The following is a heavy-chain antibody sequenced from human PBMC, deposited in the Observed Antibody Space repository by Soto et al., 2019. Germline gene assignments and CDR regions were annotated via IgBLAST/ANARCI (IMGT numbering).Heavy chain of an antibody. Sequence: GGSLRLSCAASGFTFSSYAMSWVRQAPGKGLEWVSAISGSGGSTYYADSVKGRFTISRDNSKNTLYLQMNSLRAEDTAVYYCAKDLSGIAAAGVNWFDPWGQGTLVTVSS. CDR1: GFTFSSYA. V-gene: IGHV3-23*01. J-gene: IGHJ5*02. D-gene: IGHD6-13*01. CDR3: AKDLSGIAAAGVNWFDP. CDR2: ISGSGGST.